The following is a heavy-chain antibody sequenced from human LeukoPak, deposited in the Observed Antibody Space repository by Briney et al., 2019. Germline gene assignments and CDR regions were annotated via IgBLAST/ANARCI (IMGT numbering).Heavy chain of an antibody. CDR1: GFTFSSYG. CDR2: ISYDGSNK. J-gene: IGHJ4*02. V-gene: IGHV3-30*18. Sequence: GGSLRLSCAASGFTFSSYGMHWVRQAPGKGLEWVAVISYDGSNKYYADSVKGRFTISRDNSKNTLYLQMNSLRAEDTAVYYCAKDPSIRGLPYYFDYWGQGTLVTVPS. CDR3: AKDPSIRGLPYYFDY. D-gene: IGHD3-10*01.